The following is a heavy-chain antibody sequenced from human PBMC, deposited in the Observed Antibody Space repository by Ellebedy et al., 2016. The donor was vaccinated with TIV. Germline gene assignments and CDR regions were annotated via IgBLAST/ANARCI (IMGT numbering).Heavy chain of an antibody. D-gene: IGHD3-3*01. V-gene: IGHV3-21*06. CDR1: GFTFSSYS. CDR3: ARGGCPYDFWTGYCDPFDY. CDR2: ISSSSTDI. Sequence: GESLKISCAASGFTFSSYSMNWVRQAPGKGLEWLSSISSSSTDIYYADSVRGRFTTSRDNAKSSLYLEMNSLRAEDTTVYYCARGGCPYDFWTGYCDPFDYWGQGILVTVSS. J-gene: IGHJ4*02.